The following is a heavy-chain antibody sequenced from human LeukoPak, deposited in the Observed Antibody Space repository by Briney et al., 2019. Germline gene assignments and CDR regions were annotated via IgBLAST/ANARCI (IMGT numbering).Heavy chain of an antibody. J-gene: IGHJ6*03. CDR3: ARSYYDFWSGYTPLYYYYMDV. CDR1: GYTFTSYG. D-gene: IGHD3-3*01. CDR2: ISAYNGNT. Sequence: ASVTVSCKASGYTFTSYGISWVRQAPGQGLEWMGWISAYNGNTNYAQKFQGRVTMTRDTSISTAYMELSRLRSDDTAVYYCARSYYDFWSGYTPLYYYYMDVWGKGTTVTVSS. V-gene: IGHV1-18*01.